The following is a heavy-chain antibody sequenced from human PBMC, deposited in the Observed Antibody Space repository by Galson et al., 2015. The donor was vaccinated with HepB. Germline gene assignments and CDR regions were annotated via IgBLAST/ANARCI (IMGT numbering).Heavy chain of an antibody. CDR3: AKPYGDYDGRWGFVHY. Sequence: SLRLSCAASGFTFSSYGMHWVRQAPGKGLEWVAVISYDANNKYYADSMKGRFTISRDNSKNTLFLQMNSLTPEDTAVYYCAKPYGDYDGRWGFVHYWGQGTLVTVSS. V-gene: IGHV3-30*18. CDR2: ISYDANNK. CDR1: GFTFSSYG. J-gene: IGHJ4*02. D-gene: IGHD4-17*01.